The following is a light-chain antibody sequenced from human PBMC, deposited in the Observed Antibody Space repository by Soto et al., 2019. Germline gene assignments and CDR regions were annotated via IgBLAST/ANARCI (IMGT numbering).Light chain of an antibody. Sequence: QSVLTQPPSVSGDPGQRVTISCTGSSSNIGAGYDVHWYQQLPGTAPKLLIYGNSNRPSGVPDRFSGSKSGTSASLAITGLQAEDEADYYCQSYDSSLSGWVFGGGTKVTVL. CDR3: QSYDSSLSGWV. CDR2: GNS. CDR1: SSNIGAGYD. J-gene: IGLJ3*02. V-gene: IGLV1-40*01.